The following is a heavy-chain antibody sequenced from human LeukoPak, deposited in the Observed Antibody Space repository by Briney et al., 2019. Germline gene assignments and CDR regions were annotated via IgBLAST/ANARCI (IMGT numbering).Heavy chain of an antibody. CDR2: INSGGSTT. J-gene: IGHJ5*01. Sequence: QPGGSLRLSCAASGFTFSSYWMHWVRQAPGKGLVWVSRINSGGSTTSHADSVKGRFTISTDHTKNTLFLQNNILRAEATAVYSCARGGSSSWYGSWGQATLAIVSS. CDR3: ARGGSSSWYGS. D-gene: IGHD6-13*01. CDR1: GFTFSSYW. V-gene: IGHV3-74*01.